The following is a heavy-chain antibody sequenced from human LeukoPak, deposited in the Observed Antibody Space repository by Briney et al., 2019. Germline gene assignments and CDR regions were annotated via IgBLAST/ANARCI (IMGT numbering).Heavy chain of an antibody. J-gene: IGHJ5*02. CDR2: IYYSGST. Sequence: PSETLSLTCAVYGGSFSGYYWSWIRQPPGKGLEWIGYIYYSGSTNYNPSLKSRVTISVDTSKNQFSLKLSSVTAADTAVYYCARALAPNWFDPWGQGTLVTVSS. V-gene: IGHV4-59*01. CDR1: GGSFSGYY. CDR3: ARALAPNWFDP.